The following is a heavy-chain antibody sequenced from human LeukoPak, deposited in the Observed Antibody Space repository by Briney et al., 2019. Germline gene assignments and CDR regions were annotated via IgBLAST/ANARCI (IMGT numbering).Heavy chain of an antibody. CDR2: MKQDGSEK. Sequence: HPGGSLRLSCAASGFTFSSYWMSWVRQAPGQGLEWVANMKQDGSEKYYVDSVKGRFTISRDNAKNSLYLQMNSLRAEDTAVYYCARAPYYSHVEFYFDYWGQGTLVTVSS. J-gene: IGHJ4*02. D-gene: IGHD3-22*01. CDR1: GFTFSSYW. CDR3: ARAPYYSHVEFYFDY. V-gene: IGHV3-7*03.